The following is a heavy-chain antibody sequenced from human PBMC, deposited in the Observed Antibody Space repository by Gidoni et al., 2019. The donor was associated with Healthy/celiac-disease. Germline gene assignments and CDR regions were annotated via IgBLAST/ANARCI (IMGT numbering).Heavy chain of an antibody. CDR2: ISGSGGST. J-gene: IGHJ4*02. D-gene: IGHD3-22*01. Sequence: EVQLVDSGGGLVQPGGSLRLSCAASGFTFSSYAMSWVRQAPWKGLEWVPAISGSGGSTYTPDSVKGRFTISRDNSKNTLYLQMNSLRAEDTAVYYCAKGADSSGYYPFNYWGQGTLVTVSS. CDR1: GFTFSSYA. CDR3: AKGADSSGYYPFNY. V-gene: IGHV3-23*04.